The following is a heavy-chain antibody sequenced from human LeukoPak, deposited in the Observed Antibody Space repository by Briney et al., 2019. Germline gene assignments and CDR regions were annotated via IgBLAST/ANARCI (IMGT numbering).Heavy chain of an antibody. Sequence: GGSLRLSCAASGFTFSSYAMHWVRQAPGKGLEWVAVISYDGSNKYYADSVKGRFTISRDNPKNTLYLQMNSLRAEDTAVYYCARSITIFGVVIAKPNDAFDIWGQGTMVTVSS. CDR2: ISYDGSNK. CDR3: ARSITIFGVVIAKPNDAFDI. V-gene: IGHV3-30*04. CDR1: GFTFSSYA. D-gene: IGHD3-3*01. J-gene: IGHJ3*02.